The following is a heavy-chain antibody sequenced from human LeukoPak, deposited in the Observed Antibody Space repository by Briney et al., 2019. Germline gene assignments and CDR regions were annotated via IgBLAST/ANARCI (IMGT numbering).Heavy chain of an antibody. CDR2: ISKDGSNQ. V-gene: IGHV3-30*03. CDR1: GFTFSSYS. J-gene: IGHJ3*02. D-gene: IGHD4-17*01. CDR3: ARDHPTVTDAFDI. Sequence: GGSLRLSCAASGFTFSSYSMNWVRQAPGKGLEWVAVISKDGSNQYYADSVKGRFTISRDNSKNTLYLQMSSLRGDDTALYYCARDHPTVTDAFDIWGQGTMVTVFS.